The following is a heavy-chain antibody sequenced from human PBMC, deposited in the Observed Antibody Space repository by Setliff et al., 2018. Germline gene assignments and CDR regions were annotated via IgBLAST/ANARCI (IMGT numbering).Heavy chain of an antibody. Sequence: SGPTLVNPTQTLTLTCSFSGFSLKSSGMAVGWIRQPPGKALEWLALIYWDDVKRYSPFLKNRLTITQDTSKNQVVLTLTNMDPVDTATYYCAHRGGYGADSLYYFDVWGQGTLVTVSS. CDR1: GFSLKSSGMA. J-gene: IGHJ4*02. V-gene: IGHV2-5*02. CDR3: AHRGGYGADSLYYFDV. CDR2: IYWDDVK. D-gene: IGHD3-10*01.